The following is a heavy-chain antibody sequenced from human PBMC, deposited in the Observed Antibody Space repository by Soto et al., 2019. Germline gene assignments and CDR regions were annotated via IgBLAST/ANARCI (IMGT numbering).Heavy chain of an antibody. D-gene: IGHD1-1*01. V-gene: IGHV1-2*02. Sequence: ASVKVSCKASGYTFTGYYIHWVRQAPGQGLEWMAWINPNNGGTNYAQKFQGRVTMTRDTSISTAYMEVSRLTSDDTAVYYCAREKDWSPRDFYFDYWGQGTVVTVSS. J-gene: IGHJ4*02. CDR3: AREKDWSPRDFYFDY. CDR1: GYTFTGYY. CDR2: INPNNGGT.